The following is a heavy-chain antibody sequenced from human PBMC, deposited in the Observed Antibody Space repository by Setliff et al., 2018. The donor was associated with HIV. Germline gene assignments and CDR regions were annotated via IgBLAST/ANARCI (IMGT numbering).Heavy chain of an antibody. D-gene: IGHD2-2*01. Sequence: SETLSLTCTVSGGSISSGYYYWSWLRQHPGKGLEWIGYIYYSGNPFYNPSLRSRVTISLDTSKNQFSLQLSSVTAADTAVYYCARGFDYAQRPPLYYFDYWGQGTLVTVSS. V-gene: IGHV4-31*03. CDR1: GGSISSGYYY. CDR3: ARGFDYAQRPPLYYFDY. J-gene: IGHJ4*02. CDR2: IYYSGNP.